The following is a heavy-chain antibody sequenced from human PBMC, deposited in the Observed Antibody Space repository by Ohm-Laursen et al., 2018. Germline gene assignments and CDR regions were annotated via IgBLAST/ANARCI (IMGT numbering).Heavy chain of an antibody. Sequence: ASVTVSCKASGYTFISYDINWVRQATGQGLEWMGWMNPNSGNTGYAQKFQGRVTMTRNTSISTAYMELSSLRSEDTVVYNCARDRRYSSSSLYYYGMDVWGQGTTVTVSS. CDR3: ARDRRYSSSSLYYYGMDV. V-gene: IGHV1-8*01. CDR1: GYTFISYD. J-gene: IGHJ6*02. D-gene: IGHD6-6*01. CDR2: MNPNSGNT.